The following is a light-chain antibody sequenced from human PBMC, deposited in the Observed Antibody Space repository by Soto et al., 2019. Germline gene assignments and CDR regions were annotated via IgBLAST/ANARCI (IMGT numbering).Light chain of an antibody. Sequence: DNQMTQSPSSLSASVGDRVTITCRASQSIVTYLNWYLQKPGKAPKLLIYAASNLQSGVPSRFSGSGSGTDFTLTISSLQPEDFATYFCQQSYSTPPLTFGRGTKVEIK. CDR2: AAS. J-gene: IGKJ4*02. V-gene: IGKV1-39*01. CDR3: QQSYSTPPLT. CDR1: QSIVTY.